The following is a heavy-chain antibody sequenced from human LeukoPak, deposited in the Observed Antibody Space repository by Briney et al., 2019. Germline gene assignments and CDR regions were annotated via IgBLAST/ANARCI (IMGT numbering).Heavy chain of an antibody. CDR2: IYYSGST. CDR1: GGSISSYY. Sequence: SETLSLTCTVSGGSISSYYWSWIRQPPGKGLEWIGYIYYSGSTNYNPSLKSRVTISVDTSKNQFSLKLSSVTAADTAVYYCARDKGAWFGEPTGGIYYMDVWGKGTTVTISS. D-gene: IGHD3-10*01. CDR3: ARDKGAWFGEPTGGIYYMDV. J-gene: IGHJ6*03. V-gene: IGHV4-59*01.